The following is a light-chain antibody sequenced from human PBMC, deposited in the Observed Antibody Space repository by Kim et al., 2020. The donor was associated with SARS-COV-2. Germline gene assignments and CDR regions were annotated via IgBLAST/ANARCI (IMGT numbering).Light chain of an antibody. CDR2: DVN. CDR3: SSSTSSSTLV. CDR1: SSDVGTYNR. Sequence: QSALTQPPSVSGSPGQSVTISCTGTSSDVGTYNRVSWYQQPPGTAPKLVIYDVNIRPSGVPDRFSGSKSGNTASLTISGLQGEDEADYYCSSSTSSSTLVFGGGTKLTVL. V-gene: IGLV2-18*02. J-gene: IGLJ3*02.